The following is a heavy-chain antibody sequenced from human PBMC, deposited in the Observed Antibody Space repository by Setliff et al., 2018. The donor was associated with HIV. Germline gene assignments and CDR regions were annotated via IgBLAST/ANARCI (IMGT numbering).Heavy chain of an antibody. J-gene: IGHJ4*02. V-gene: IGHV1-8*03. CDR1: EYTFTNYD. CDR2: MNPNSGNT. D-gene: IGHD3-22*01. Sequence: ASVKVSCKASEYTFTNYDINWVRQATGQGLEWMGWMNPNSGNTGYAQKFQGRVTITRNTPISTAYMELSSLRSEDTAVYYCARGRGPYYYDSSGYYYFDYWGQGTLGTVSS. CDR3: ARGRGPYYYDSSGYYYFDY.